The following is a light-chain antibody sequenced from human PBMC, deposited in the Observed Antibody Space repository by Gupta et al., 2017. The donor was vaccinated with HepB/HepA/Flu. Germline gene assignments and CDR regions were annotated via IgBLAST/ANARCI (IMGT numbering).Light chain of an antibody. CDR3: QKYNSAPVT. Sequence: DIQLTQSPSSLSASIGDTVTITCRASQAISNYLAWYHQRPGSIPRLLIFGSSNLHPGVPSRFSGRGSGTHFTLTINDVQPEDFATYYCQKYNSAPVTFGQGTRVEIK. V-gene: IGKV1-27*01. J-gene: IGKJ5*01. CDR2: GSS. CDR1: QAISNY.